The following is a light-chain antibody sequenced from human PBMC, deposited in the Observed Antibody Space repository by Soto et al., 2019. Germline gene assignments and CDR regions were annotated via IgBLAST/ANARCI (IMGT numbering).Light chain of an antibody. CDR1: QSISSN. J-gene: IGKJ4*01. CDR2: RTS. CDR3: QQYNNWPRAT. V-gene: IGKV3-15*01. Sequence: EIVMTQSPATLSVSAGERATLSCRAGQSISSNLAWYQQKPGQAPRLLMFRTSSRATGFPARFSGSGSGTEFNLTISSLQSEDFGVYYCQQYNNWPRATFGGGTKVDIK.